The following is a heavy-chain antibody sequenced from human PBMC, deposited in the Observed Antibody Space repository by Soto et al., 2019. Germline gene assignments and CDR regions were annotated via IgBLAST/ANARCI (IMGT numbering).Heavy chain of an antibody. Sequence: SVKVSCKSSGCTFSSYSITCVRQAPGQGLEWMGRIIPILGITNNAQKFQGRVTFTADKSTSTAYMELSSLRAEDTAVYYCASRSSGWYFDYWGQGTLVTVSS. V-gene: IGHV1-69*02. CDR3: ASRSSGWYFDY. J-gene: IGHJ4*02. CDR1: GCTFSSYS. D-gene: IGHD6-19*01. CDR2: IIPILGIT.